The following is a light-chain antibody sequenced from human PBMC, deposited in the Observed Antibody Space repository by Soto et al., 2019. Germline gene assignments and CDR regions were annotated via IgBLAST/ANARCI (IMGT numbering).Light chain of an antibody. V-gene: IGKV2-24*01. J-gene: IGKJ1*01. CDR1: QSLIHSDGNTY. Sequence: DIVLTQTPLSSPVTLGQPASISCKSSQSLIHSDGNTYLSWLQQRPGQPPRLLIYKISTRFSGVPDRFSGSGAGTDFTLKISRVEAEDVGVYYCMQALQTPRTFGQGTKVDIK. CDR2: KIS. CDR3: MQALQTPRT.